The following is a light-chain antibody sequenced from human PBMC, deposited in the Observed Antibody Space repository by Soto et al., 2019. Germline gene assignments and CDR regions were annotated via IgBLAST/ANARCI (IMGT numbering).Light chain of an antibody. V-gene: IGLV4-69*01. Sequence: QAVVTQSPSASASLGASVKLTCTLSSGHSTYTIAWHQQRPEKGPRFLMKVDSDGSHNKGDGIPDRFSGSSSGTERYLTISGLQSEDEADYYCQTWGSGSWVFGGGTKVTVL. CDR1: SGHSTYT. J-gene: IGLJ3*02. CDR3: QTWGSGSWV. CDR2: VDSDGSH.